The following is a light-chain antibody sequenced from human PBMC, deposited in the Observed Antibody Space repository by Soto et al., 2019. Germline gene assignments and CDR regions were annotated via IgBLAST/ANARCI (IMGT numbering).Light chain of an antibody. CDR3: LQDYGYPRT. V-gene: IGKV1-6*01. J-gene: IGKJ1*01. CDR2: GAS. CDR1: QGIRTE. Sequence: AIQMTQSPSSLSASVGDTVTITCRASQGIRTELGWYQQKPGKAPKLLIYGASTLQGGVPSMISGSGSGTEFTLTIISLQPEDFATYYCLQDYGYPRTFGQGTKVEIK.